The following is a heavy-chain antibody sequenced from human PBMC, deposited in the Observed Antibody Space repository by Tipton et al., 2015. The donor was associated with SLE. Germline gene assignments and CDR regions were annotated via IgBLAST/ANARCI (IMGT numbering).Heavy chain of an antibody. V-gene: IGHV3-48*01. J-gene: IGHJ6*02. CDR3: ARELLHSSTPCMDV. D-gene: IGHD2-2*01. CDR1: GFTFSSYS. Sequence: QLVQSGGGVVQPGRSLRLSCAASGFTFSSYSMNWVRQAPGKGLEWVSYISSSSSTIYYADSVKGRFTISRDNAKNSLYLQMNSLRAEDTAVYYCARELLHSSTPCMDVWGQGTTVTVSS. CDR2: ISSSSSTI.